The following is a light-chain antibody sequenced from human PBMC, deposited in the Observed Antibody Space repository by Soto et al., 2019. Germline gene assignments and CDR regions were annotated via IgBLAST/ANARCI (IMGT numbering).Light chain of an antibody. J-gene: IGKJ2*01. CDR2: WAS. V-gene: IGKV4-1*01. Sequence: DIVMTQSPDSLAVSLGERATINCKSSQNLLYSSNNDDKNYLAWYQQKPGQPPRLLIYWASTRESGVPDRFNGSGSGTDFTLTISSLQAEDVAVYYCQQYYSTPYTFGQGTKLEIK. CDR3: QQYYSTPYT. CDR1: QNLLYSSNNDDKNY.